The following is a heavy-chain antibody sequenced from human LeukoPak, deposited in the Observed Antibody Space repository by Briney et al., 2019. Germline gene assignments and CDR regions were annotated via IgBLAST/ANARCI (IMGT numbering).Heavy chain of an antibody. CDR1: GLTVSSDY. CDR2: IYTGGGT. Sequence: GGSLRLSCAVSGLTVSSDYFTWVRQAPGKGLEWVSVIYTGGGTYYADSVKGRFAISRENSKNTLYLQMNSLRAEDTAVYYCARGIAAAGEWGQGTLVTVSS. CDR3: ARGIAAAGE. J-gene: IGHJ4*02. V-gene: IGHV3-53*01. D-gene: IGHD6-13*01.